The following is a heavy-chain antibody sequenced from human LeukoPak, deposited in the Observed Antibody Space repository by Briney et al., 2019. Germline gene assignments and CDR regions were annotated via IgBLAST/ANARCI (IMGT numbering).Heavy chain of an antibody. V-gene: IGHV3-7*01. CDR1: GFTFSSYW. D-gene: IGHD3-3*01. Sequence: GGSLRLSCAASGFTFSSYWMSWVRQAPGKGLEWVADIKYDGSDKYYVDSVKRRFTISRDNDNNSLYLQMHSLRAEDTAVYYCVRECDVCSGCPLDHWGQGTLVTV. CDR3: VRECDVCSGCPLDH. CDR2: IKYDGSDK. J-gene: IGHJ4*02.